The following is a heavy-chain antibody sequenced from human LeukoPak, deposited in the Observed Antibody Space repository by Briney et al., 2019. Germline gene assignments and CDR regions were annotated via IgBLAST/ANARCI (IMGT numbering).Heavy chain of an antibody. Sequence: PSETPSLTCTVSGGSISSSSYYWGWIRQPPGKGLEWIGSIYYSGSTYYNPSLKSRVTISVDTSKNQFSLKLSSVTAADTAVYYCASSGPPPDYYMDVWGKGTTVTVSS. CDR1: GGSISSSSYY. D-gene: IGHD2-15*01. J-gene: IGHJ6*03. CDR3: ASSGPPPDYYMDV. V-gene: IGHV4-39*01. CDR2: IYYSGST.